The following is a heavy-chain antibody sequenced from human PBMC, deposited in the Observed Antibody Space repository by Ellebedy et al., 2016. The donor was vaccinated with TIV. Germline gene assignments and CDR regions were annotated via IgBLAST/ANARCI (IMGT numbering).Heavy chain of an antibody. J-gene: IGHJ4*02. Sequence: AASVKVSCKASGYTFTMHWVRQAPGQGLEWMGIINPSGGSTNYAQKFQGRVTMTRDTSTRTVYMELSSLRSEDTAVYYCTRGSRVGATVDYWGQGTLVTVSS. D-gene: IGHD1-26*01. CDR2: INPSGGST. V-gene: IGHV1-46*01. CDR1: GYTFT. CDR3: TRGSRVGATVDY.